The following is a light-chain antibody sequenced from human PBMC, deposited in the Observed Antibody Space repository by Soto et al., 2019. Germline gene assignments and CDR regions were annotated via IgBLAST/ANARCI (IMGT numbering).Light chain of an antibody. CDR3: SSYTTSSTRV. Sequence: QSALTQPASVSGSPGQSIAISCTGSSSDVGFYNYVSWYQQHPGEVPKLIIFEVSNRPSGVSNRFSGSKSGNTASLTISGLQAEDEAPYYCSSYTTSSTRVFGTGTKVTVL. J-gene: IGLJ1*01. CDR1: SSDVGFYNY. V-gene: IGLV2-14*01. CDR2: EVS.